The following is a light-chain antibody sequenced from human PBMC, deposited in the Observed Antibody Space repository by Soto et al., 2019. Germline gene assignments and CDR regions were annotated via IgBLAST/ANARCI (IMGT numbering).Light chain of an antibody. CDR3: QQSYSTPQVT. Sequence: QMTQSPTSLSASVGDRVTITCRASQSISSYLNWYQQKPGKAPKLLIYAASSLQSGVPSRFSGSGSGTDFTLTISSLQPEDFATYYCQQSYSTPQVTFGQGTRLEIK. V-gene: IGKV1-39*01. CDR1: QSISSY. CDR2: AAS. J-gene: IGKJ5*01.